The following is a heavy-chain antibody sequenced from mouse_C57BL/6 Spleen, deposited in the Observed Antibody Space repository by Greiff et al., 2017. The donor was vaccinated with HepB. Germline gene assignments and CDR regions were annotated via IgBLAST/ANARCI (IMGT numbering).Heavy chain of an antibody. CDR1: GYTFTSYW. CDR2: IYPSDSET. CDR3: ARSSWGSLDY. V-gene: IGHV1-61*01. J-gene: IGHJ2*01. Sequence: QVQLQQSGAELVRPGSSVKLSCKASGYTFTSYWMDWVKQRPGQGLEWIGNIYPSDSETHYNQKFKDKATLTVDKSSSTAYMQLSSLTSEDSAVYYCARSSWGSLDYWGQGTTLTVSS. D-gene: IGHD1-1*01.